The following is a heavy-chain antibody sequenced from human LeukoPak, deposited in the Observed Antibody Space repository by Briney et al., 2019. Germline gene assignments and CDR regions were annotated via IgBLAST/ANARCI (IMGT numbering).Heavy chain of an antibody. Sequence: GGSLRLSCAASGFTFSSYRMNWVRQAPGKGLEWVSYISSSSSTIYYADSVKGRFTISRDNSKNTLYLQMNSLRAEDTAVYYCARYFGDVDAFDIWGQGTMVTVSS. CDR1: GFTFSSYR. CDR3: ARYFGDVDAFDI. D-gene: IGHD4-17*01. CDR2: ISSSSSTI. J-gene: IGHJ3*02. V-gene: IGHV3-48*01.